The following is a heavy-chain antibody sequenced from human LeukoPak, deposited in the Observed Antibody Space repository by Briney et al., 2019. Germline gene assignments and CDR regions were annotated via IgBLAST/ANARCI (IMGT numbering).Heavy chain of an antibody. CDR1: VDSISSYY. V-gene: IGHV4-59*01. CDR3: ARVFYYDSSGYPDY. D-gene: IGHD3-22*01. Sequence: ASETLPLTCTVPVDSISSYYWSWIRQPPGKGLEWIGYIYYSGSTNYNPSLKSRVTISVDTSKNQFSLKLSSVTAADTAVYYCARVFYYDSSGYPDYWGQGTLVTVSS. CDR2: IYYSGST. J-gene: IGHJ4*02.